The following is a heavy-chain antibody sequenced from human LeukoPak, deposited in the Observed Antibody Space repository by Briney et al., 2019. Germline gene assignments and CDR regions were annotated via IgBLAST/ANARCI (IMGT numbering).Heavy chain of an antibody. CDR2: ISGSGTGT. D-gene: IGHD3-10*01. CDR1: GFAFSSYG. J-gene: IGHJ4*02. V-gene: IGHV3-23*01. Sequence: GGSLRLSCAASGFAFSSYGLSWARQAPGKGLEWVSAISGSGTGTYYADSIKGRFTISRDNSRSTMYLQMDSLRVEDTAVYYCAKDRPASHGSGSFGDYWGRGTQITVTT. CDR3: AKDRPASHGSGSFGDY.